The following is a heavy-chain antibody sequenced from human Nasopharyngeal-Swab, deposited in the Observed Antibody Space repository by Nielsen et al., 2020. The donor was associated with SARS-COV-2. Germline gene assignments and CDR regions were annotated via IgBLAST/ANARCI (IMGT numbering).Heavy chain of an antibody. V-gene: IGHV4-34*01. Sequence: SETLSLTCAVYGGSFSGYYWSWIRQPPGKGLEWIGEINHSGSTNYNPSLKSRVTISVDTSKNQFSLKLSSVTAADTAVYYCASSGGSESYYKLDYWGQGTLVTVSS. J-gene: IGHJ4*02. CDR2: INHSGST. D-gene: IGHD3-10*01. CDR1: GGSFSGYY. CDR3: ASSGGSESYYKLDY.